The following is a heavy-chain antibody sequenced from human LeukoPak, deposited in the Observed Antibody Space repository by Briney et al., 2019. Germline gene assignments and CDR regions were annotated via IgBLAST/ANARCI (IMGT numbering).Heavy chain of an antibody. CDR2: IIPIFGTA. Sequence: SVKVSCKASGGTFSSYAISWVRQAPGQGLERMGGIIPIFGTANYAQKFQGRVTITADESTSTAYRELSSLRSEDTAVYYCASQYGGNGYFDYWGQGTLVTVSS. CDR1: GGTFSSYA. D-gene: IGHD4-23*01. CDR3: ASQYGGNGYFDY. J-gene: IGHJ4*02. V-gene: IGHV1-69*01.